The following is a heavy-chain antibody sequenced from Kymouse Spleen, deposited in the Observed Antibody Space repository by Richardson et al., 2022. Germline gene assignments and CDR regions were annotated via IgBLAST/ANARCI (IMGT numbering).Heavy chain of an antibody. J-gene: IGHJ5*02. V-gene: IGHV4-34*01. D-gene: IGHD3-10*01. CDR1: GGSFSGYY. CDR2: INHSGST. CDR3: ARGPDSSSSGGSGSYRGNWFDP. Sequence: QVQLQQWGAGLLKPSETLSLTCAVYGGSFSGYYWSWIRQPPGKGLEWIGEINHSGSTNYNPSLKSRVTISVDTSKNQFSLKLSSVTAADTAVYYCARGPDSSSSGGSGSYRGNWFDPWGQGTLVTVSS.